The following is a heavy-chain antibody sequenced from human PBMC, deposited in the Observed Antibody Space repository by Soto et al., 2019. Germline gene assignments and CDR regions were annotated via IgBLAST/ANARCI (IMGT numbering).Heavy chain of an antibody. CDR1: GGSISSYY. CDR3: ARVVPVTGNIDY. D-gene: IGHD2-21*02. J-gene: IGHJ4*02. Sequence: SETLSLTCTVSGGSISSYYWSWIRQPPGKGLEWIGYIYYSGSTNYNPSLKSRVTISVDTSKNQFSLKLSSVTAADTAVYYCARVVPVTGNIDYWGQGTLVTVSS. CDR2: IYYSGST. V-gene: IGHV4-59*08.